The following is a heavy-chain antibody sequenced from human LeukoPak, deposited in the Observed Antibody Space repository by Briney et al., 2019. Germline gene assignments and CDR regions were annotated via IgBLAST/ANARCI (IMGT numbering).Heavy chain of an antibody. D-gene: IGHD2-15*01. Sequence: ASVKVSCKASGYTFTSYYMHWVRQAPGQGLEWMGIINPSGGSTSYAQKFQGRVTMTRDTSTSTVYMELSSLRSEDTAVYYCARDPTSRICSGGSCYSPFDYWGQGTLVTVSS. CDR3: ARDPTSRICSGGSCYSPFDY. CDR1: GYTFTSYY. CDR2: INPSGGST. V-gene: IGHV1-46*01. J-gene: IGHJ4*02.